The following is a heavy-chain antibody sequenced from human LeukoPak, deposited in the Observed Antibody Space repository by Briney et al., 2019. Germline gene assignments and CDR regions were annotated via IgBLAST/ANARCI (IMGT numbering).Heavy chain of an antibody. D-gene: IGHD3-22*01. CDR3: AKDGDDSSGYYRLYYFDY. J-gene: IGHJ4*02. Sequence: GGSLRLSCAASGFTFSSYGMSWVRQAPGKGLEWVSAISGSGGSTYYADSVKGRFTISRDNSKNTLYLQMNSLRAEDTAVYYCAKDGDDSSGYYRLYYFDYWGQGTLVTVSS. CDR1: GFTFSSYG. V-gene: IGHV3-23*01. CDR2: ISGSGGST.